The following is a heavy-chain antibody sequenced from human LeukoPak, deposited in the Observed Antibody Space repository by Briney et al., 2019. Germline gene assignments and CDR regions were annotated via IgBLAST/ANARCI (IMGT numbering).Heavy chain of an antibody. J-gene: IGHJ4*02. CDR3: ARDPNVLGITPYYFDF. D-gene: IGHD3-10*02. Sequence: GGSLRLSCAASGFTFSSYWMSWVRQAPGKGLEWVANIKQGGSEKYYVDSVKGRFTISRDNAKNSLFLKTDTLRGDDTGIYYCARDPNVLGITPYYFDFWGQGTLVTVSS. CDR2: IKQGGSEK. V-gene: IGHV3-7*01. CDR1: GFTFSSYW.